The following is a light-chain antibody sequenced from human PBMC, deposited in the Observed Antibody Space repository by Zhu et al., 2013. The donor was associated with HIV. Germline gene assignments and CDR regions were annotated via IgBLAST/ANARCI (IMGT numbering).Light chain of an antibody. CDR3: QQYNNWPPMYS. V-gene: IGKV3-15*01. CDR1: QSVSSN. CDR2: GAS. Sequence: EIVMTQSPATLSVSPGERATLSCRASQSVSSNLAWYQQKRGQAPRLLIYGASTRATGIPARFSGSGSGTEFTLTISSLQSEDFAVYYCQQYNNWPPMYSFGPGDRSWRSN. J-gene: IGKJ2*03.